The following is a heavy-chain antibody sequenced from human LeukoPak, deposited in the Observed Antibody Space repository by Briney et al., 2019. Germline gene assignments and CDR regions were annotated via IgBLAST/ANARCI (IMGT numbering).Heavy chain of an antibody. Sequence: SETLSLTCTVSGDSINTYHWHCLRKPPGKGLEWIGYMQSTGNSKYNPSLRSRVTMFIDTSKSQVALILSSVTAADTAVYYCARDKQHSYGRYFDHWGQGALATVSS. V-gene: IGHV4-59*01. CDR2: MQSTGNS. J-gene: IGHJ4*02. CDR1: GDSINTYH. D-gene: IGHD3-16*01. CDR3: ARDKQHSYGRYFDH.